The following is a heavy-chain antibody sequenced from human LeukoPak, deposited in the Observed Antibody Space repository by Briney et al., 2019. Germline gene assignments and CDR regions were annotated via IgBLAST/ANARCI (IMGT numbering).Heavy chain of an antibody. CDR1: GFILSTYG. D-gene: IGHD3-10*02. J-gene: IGHJ4*02. V-gene: IGHV3-30*18. CDR3: AKGELVFGELITAPDY. CDR2: ISYDGRNT. Sequence: PGGSLRLSCAASGFILSTYGIHWVRQAPGKGLEWVAVISYDGRNTYYADSVKGRFTISRDNSNNTLYLQMNSLRAEDTAVYYCAKGELVFGELITAPDYWGQGTLLTVSS.